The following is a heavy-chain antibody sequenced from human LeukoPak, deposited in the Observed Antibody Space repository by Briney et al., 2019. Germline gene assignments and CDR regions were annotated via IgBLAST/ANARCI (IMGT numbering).Heavy chain of an antibody. CDR3: ARQWGSSSFY. V-gene: IGHV4-39*01. Sequence: PSETLSLTCTVSGGSISSSTYYWAWLRQPPGKGLEWIGNIYYSGTTYYNPSLKSRVTISVDTSKNQFSLKLTSVTAADTAVYYCARQWGSSSFYWGQGTLVTVSS. CDR1: GGSISSSTYY. CDR2: IYYSGTT. D-gene: IGHD6-13*01. J-gene: IGHJ4*02.